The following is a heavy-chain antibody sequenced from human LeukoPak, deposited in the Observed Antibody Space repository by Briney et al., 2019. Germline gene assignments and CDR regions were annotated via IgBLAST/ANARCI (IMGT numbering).Heavy chain of an antibody. CDR2: LYTGGKT. J-gene: IGHJ3*02. Sequence: PGGSLRLSCAASGFTISSYHMSWVRQAPGKGLEWVSVLYTGGKTSYAGAVRGRFTFSRDNSKNTLSLEMNSLRAEDTAVYYCARDSTFDIWGQGTVVTVSS. D-gene: IGHD2-2*01. CDR3: ARDSTFDI. V-gene: IGHV3-53*01. CDR1: GFTISSYH.